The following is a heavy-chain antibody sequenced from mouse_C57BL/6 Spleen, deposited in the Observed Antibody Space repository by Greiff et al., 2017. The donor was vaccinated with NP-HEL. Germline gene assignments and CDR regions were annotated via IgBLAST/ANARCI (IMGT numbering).Heavy chain of an antibody. Sequence: VQLQQSGAELVMPGASVKLSCKASGYTFNSYWMHWVKQRPGQGLEWIGEIDPSDSYTNYNQQFKGQSTLTVDKSTSTAYMQLSSLTSEDSAVYYCVILEGYWGQGTTRTVSS. V-gene: IGHV1-69*01. CDR2: IDPSDSYT. D-gene: IGHD2-14*01. CDR3: VILEGY. CDR1: GYTFNSYW. J-gene: IGHJ2*01.